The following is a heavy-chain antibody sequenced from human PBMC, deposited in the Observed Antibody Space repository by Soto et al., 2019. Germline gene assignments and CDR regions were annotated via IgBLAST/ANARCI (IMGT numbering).Heavy chain of an antibody. Sequence: GASVKVSCKASGYTFSSYSMHWVRQAPGQRLEWMGWINAGNGNTKYSQRFQGRVTITRDTSASTAYMEVSSLRSEDTAIYFCAGYASGIYWGNWGQGTPVTVSS. CDR1: GYTFSSYS. CDR2: INAGNGNT. V-gene: IGHV1-3*01. D-gene: IGHD3-10*01. CDR3: AGYASGIYWGN. J-gene: IGHJ4*02.